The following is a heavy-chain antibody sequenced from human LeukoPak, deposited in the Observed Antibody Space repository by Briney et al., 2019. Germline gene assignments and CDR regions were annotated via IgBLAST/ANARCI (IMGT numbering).Heavy chain of an antibody. CDR2: VNPNSGGT. J-gene: IGHJ2*01. CDR3: ARGAPTSTMIVVVVARNWYFDL. V-gene: IGHV1-2*02. D-gene: IGHD3-22*01. CDR1: GYTFTGYY. Sequence: ASVKVSCKASGYTFTGYYMHWVRQAPGQGLEWMGWVNPNSGGTNYAQQFQGRVTMTRDTSISTAYMELSRLRSDDTAVYYCARGAPTSTMIVVVVARNWYFDLWGRGTLVTVSS.